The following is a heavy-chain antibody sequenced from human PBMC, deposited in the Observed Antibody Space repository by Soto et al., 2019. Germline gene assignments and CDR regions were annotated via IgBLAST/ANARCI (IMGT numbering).Heavy chain of an antibody. CDR1: GGSSSSSSYY. Sequence: SETLSLTCTVSGGSSSSSSYYWCWIRQPPGKGLEWIGSIYYSGSTYYNPSLKSRVTISVDTSKNQFSLKLSSVTAADTAVYYCARPKVIAGRPVYSFAPWGQGTLVTVSS. J-gene: IGHJ5*02. CDR2: IYYSGST. D-gene: IGHD6-6*01. CDR3: ARPKVIAGRPVYSFAP. V-gene: IGHV4-39*01.